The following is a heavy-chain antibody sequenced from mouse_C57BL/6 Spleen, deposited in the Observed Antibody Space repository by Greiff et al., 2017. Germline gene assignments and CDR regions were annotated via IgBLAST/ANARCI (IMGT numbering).Heavy chain of an antibody. CDR1: GYTFTDYY. D-gene: IGHD3-2*02. Sequence: VQLQQSGPELVKPGASVKISCKASGYTFTDYYMNWVKQSHGKSLEWIGDSNPNNGGTSYNQKFKGKATLTVDKSSRTAYMELRSLTSEDSAVYYGARDSSGYYFDYWGQGTTLTVSS. CDR3: ARDSSGYYFDY. J-gene: IGHJ2*01. CDR2: SNPNNGGT. V-gene: IGHV1-26*01.